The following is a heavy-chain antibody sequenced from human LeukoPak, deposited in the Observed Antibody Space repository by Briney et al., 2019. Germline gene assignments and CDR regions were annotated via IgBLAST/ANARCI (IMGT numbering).Heavy chain of an antibody. V-gene: IGHV4-39*01. Sequence: SETLSLTCTVSGGSISTTGYYWGWIRQPPGKGLDCIGSIYYSGSTYYNPSLKSRVTISVDTSKNQFSLKLSSVTAADTAVYYCARFVSNYFDYWGQGTLVTVSS. D-gene: IGHD2-21*01. CDR2: IYYSGST. CDR3: ARFVSNYFDY. J-gene: IGHJ4*02. CDR1: GGSISTTGYY.